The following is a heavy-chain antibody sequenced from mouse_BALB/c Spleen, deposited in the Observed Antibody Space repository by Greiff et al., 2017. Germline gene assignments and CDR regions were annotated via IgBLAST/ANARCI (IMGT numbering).Heavy chain of an antibody. CDR3: ARDQEYYGSSNAMDY. J-gene: IGHJ4*01. V-gene: IGHV5-9-4*01. D-gene: IGHD1-1*01. CDR1: GFTFSSYA. CDR2: ISSGGSYT. Sequence: DVMLVESGGGLVKPGGSLKLSCAASGFTFSSYAMSWVRQSPEKRLEWVAEISSGGSYTYYPDTVPGRFTISRDNAKNTLYLEMSSLRSEDTAMYYCARDQEYYGSSNAMDYWGQGTSVTVSS.